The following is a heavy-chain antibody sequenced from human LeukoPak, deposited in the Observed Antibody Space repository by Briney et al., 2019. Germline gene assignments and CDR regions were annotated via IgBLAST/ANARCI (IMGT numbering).Heavy chain of an antibody. D-gene: IGHD3-10*01. V-gene: IGHV3-7*01. CDR2: IKQDGSEK. CDR1: GFTFSSYW. Sequence: GGSLRLSCAASGFTFSSYWMSWVRQAPGKGLEWVANIKQDGSEKYYVDSVKGRFTISRDNAKNSLYLQMNSLRAEDTAVYYCARATYDTNFYGSGPRWMDVWGKGTTVTISS. CDR3: ARATYDTNFYGSGPRWMDV. J-gene: IGHJ6*04.